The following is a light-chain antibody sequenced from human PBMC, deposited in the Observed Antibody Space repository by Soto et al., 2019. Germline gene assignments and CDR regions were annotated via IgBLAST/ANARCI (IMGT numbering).Light chain of an antibody. V-gene: IGLV1-47*01. CDR2: SND. Sequence: QSVLTQSPSASGTPGQRVIISCSGTSSNIGTNYVYWYQQLPGTAPKALIYSNDKRPSGVPNRFSGSKSGTSASLAISGLRSEDEADYYCAAWDDSLSGPLFGGGTKVTVL. CDR3: AAWDDSLSGPL. J-gene: IGLJ2*01. CDR1: SSNIGTNY.